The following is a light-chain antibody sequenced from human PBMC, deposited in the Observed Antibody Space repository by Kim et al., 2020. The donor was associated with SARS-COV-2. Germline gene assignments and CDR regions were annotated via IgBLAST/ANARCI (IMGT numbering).Light chain of an antibody. CDR2: GTN. Sequence: SSELTQDPAVSVALGQTVRITCQGDSLRSYYASWYQQKPGQAPVLVIYGTNNRPSGIPDRFSGSTSGNTASLTITGAQAEDEADYYCDSRDSSGNHPVFG. CDR1: SLRSYY. J-gene: IGLJ2*01. CDR3: DSRDSSGNHPV. V-gene: IGLV3-19*01.